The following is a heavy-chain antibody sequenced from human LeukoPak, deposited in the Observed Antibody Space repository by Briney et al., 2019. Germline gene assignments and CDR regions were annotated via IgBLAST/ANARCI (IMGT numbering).Heavy chain of an antibody. J-gene: IGHJ4*02. CDR3: ARDSIRDGYNSDYFDY. V-gene: IGHV3-33*08. D-gene: IGHD5-24*01. Sequence: GGSLRLSCATSGFTFGTYWMTWVRQAPGKGLEWVAVIWYDGSDKYYADSVKGRFTISRDNSKNTLYLQMNSLRAEDTAVYYCARDSIRDGYNSDYFDYWGQGTLVTVSS. CDR2: IWYDGSDK. CDR1: GFTFGTYW.